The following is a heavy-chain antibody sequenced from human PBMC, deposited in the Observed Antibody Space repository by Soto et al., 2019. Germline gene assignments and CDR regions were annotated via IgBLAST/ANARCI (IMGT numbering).Heavy chain of an antibody. CDR1: GDSVSSNSAA. CDR2: TYYRSKWYI. J-gene: IGHJ6*03. Sequence: SQTRSLTCDISGDSVSSNSAAWNWIRQSPSRGLEWLGRTYYRSKWYINYAVSVKSRITVNPDTSKNQFSLQLNSVTPEDTAVYYCARGSWDDVTGHYYMDVWGNGTTVTVSS. CDR3: ARGSWDDVTGHYYMDV. D-gene: IGHD1-1*01. V-gene: IGHV6-1*01.